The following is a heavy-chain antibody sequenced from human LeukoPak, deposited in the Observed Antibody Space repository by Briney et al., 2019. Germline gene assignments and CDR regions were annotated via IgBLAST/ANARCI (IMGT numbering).Heavy chain of an antibody. D-gene: IGHD1-26*01. CDR3: ARGSSRNGYYYYYMDV. Sequence: GGSLRLSCAASGFTFDDYAMHWVRQAPGKGLEWVSLISWDGGSTYYADSVKGRFTISRDNSNNSLYLQMNSLRAEDTALYYCARGSSRNGYYYYYMDVWGKGTTVTVSS. V-gene: IGHV3-43D*03. CDR1: GFTFDDYA. CDR2: ISWDGGST. J-gene: IGHJ6*03.